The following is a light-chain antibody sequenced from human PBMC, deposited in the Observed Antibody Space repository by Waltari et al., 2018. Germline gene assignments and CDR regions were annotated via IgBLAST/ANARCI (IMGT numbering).Light chain of an antibody. Sequence: TVVTQESSLAVSPGGEVTLTCNLSSGSVTRTSYASWYQPSPGQTPRTLVYKGNIRSAGVPDRFSGSILGNKAVLTITGAQADDESDYYCLLYMGSGIWVFGGGTKLTVL. J-gene: IGLJ3*02. V-gene: IGLV8-61*01. CDR3: LLYMGSGIWV. CDR2: KGN. CDR1: SGSVTRTSY.